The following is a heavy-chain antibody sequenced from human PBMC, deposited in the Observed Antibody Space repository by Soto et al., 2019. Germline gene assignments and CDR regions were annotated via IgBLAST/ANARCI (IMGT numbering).Heavy chain of an antibody. V-gene: IGHV1-58*01. Sequence: SVNVSCKSSGITLRRTSVQWLRQPRGQRLDRIGRIVVGNGNTTYAQIVKERIAITRDLSTNTAYMKMSGLRNEATAMYYCAVDAHRDEFWTSYPYYYYSMDVWGQGTTVTVS. J-gene: IGHJ6*02. CDR3: AVDAHRDEFWTSYPYYYYSMDV. CDR2: IVVGNGNT. CDR1: GITLRRTS. D-gene: IGHD3-3*01.